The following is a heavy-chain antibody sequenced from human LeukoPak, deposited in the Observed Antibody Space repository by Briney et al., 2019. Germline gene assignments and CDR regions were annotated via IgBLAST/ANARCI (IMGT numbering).Heavy chain of an antibody. Sequence: QAGGSLRLSCAASGFTFSNAWMSWVRQAPGKGLEWISLIYSGGRTDYADSVKGRFTISRDNSKNMVYLQMNSLRGDDTAVYYCAGVLRGAFDIWGQGKMVAVSS. V-gene: IGHV3-53*01. CDR1: GFTFSNAW. CDR2: IYSGGRT. J-gene: IGHJ3*02. CDR3: AGVLRGAFDI.